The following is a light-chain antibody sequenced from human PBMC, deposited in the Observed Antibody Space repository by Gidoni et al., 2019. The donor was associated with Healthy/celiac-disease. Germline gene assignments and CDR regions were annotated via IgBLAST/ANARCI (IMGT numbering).Light chain of an antibody. CDR2: AAS. CDR1: QSIRNY. V-gene: IGKV1-39*01. CDR3: QQSYSIPCT. Sequence: DIPMTQSPSSLPASVGDRVTISCRASQSIRNYLNWYQQKPGKGPKLLIYAASSLHGGVPSRFSGSGSGTDFTLTISSLQPEDFATYYCQQSYSIPCTFGQXTKLEIK. J-gene: IGKJ2*02.